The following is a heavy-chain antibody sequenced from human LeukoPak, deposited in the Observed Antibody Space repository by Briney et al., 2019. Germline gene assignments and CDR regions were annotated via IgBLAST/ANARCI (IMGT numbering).Heavy chain of an antibody. Sequence: PGRSLRLSCATSGFTFCSSSMHWVRQAPGKGLEWVSTISHDGTNKNYGDSVKGRFTISRDNSKNTLYVQMNNLRVEDTAVYFCAKDTPSPNSGYYHYWGQGTLVTVSS. J-gene: IGHJ4*02. D-gene: IGHD2/OR15-2a*01. CDR1: GFTFCSSS. V-gene: IGHV3-30*18. CDR2: ISHDGTNK. CDR3: AKDTPSPNSGYYHY.